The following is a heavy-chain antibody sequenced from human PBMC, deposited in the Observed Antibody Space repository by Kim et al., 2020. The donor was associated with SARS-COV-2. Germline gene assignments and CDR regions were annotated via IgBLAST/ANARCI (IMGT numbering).Heavy chain of an antibody. D-gene: IGHD4-17*01. CDR2: INHSGST. V-gene: IGHV4-34*01. CDR3: ARYGDYGRLWFDP. CDR1: GGSFSGYY. J-gene: IGHJ5*02. Sequence: SETLSLTCAVYGGSFSGYYWSWIRQPPGKGLEWIGEINHSGSTNYNPSLKSRVTISVDTSKNQFSLKLSSVTAADTAVYYCARYGDYGRLWFDPWGQGTLVTVSS.